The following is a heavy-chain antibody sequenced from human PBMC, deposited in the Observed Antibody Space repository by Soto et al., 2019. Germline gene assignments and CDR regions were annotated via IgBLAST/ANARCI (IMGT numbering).Heavy chain of an antibody. Sequence: GGSLRLSCAASGFTVSSNYMSWVRQAPGKGLEWVSVIYSGGSTYYADSVKGRFTISRDNSKNTLYLQMNSLRAEDTAVYYCASPAAASFHYYYGMDVWGQGTTVTVSS. V-gene: IGHV3-53*01. CDR3: ASPAAASFHYYYGMDV. J-gene: IGHJ6*02. D-gene: IGHD5-18*01. CDR2: IYSGGST. CDR1: GFTVSSNY.